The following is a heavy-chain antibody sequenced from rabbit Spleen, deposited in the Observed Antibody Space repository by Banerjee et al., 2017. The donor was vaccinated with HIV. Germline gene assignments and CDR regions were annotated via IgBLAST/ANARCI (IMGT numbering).Heavy chain of an antibody. CDR1: GFDFSSYY. V-gene: IGHV1S47*01. J-gene: IGHJ4*01. CDR3: ARDLVGVIGCNFYL. Sequence: QEQLKETGGGLVQPGGSLTLSCKASGFDFSSYYMSWVRQAPGKGLEWIGCIGTTDGTYAYYANWAKGRFTITRSTSLNTVTLQLTSLTAADRATYFCARDLVGVIGCNFYLWGPGTLVTVS. D-gene: IGHD5-1*01. CDR2: IGTTDGTYA.